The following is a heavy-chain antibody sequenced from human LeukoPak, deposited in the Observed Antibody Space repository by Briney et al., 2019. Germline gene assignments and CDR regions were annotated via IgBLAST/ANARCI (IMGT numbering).Heavy chain of an antibody. J-gene: IGHJ3*02. V-gene: IGHV1-3*01. CDR3: ARGSEEVAYCGGDCYSDAFDI. Sequence: SVKVSRKASGYTFTSYAMHWVRQAPGQRLEWMGWINAGNGNTKYSQKFQGRVTITRDTSASTAYMELSSLRSEDTAVYYCARGSEEVAYCGGDCYSDAFDIWGQGTMVTVSS. CDR1: GYTFTSYA. D-gene: IGHD2-21*02. CDR2: INAGNGNT.